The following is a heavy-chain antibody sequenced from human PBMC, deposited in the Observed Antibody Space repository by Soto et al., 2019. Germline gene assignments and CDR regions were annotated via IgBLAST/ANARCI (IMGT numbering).Heavy chain of an antibody. Sequence: ASVKVSCKASGATLDTFINYGVTWVRRAPGQGLEWMGGIIPVFGTAHYAQKFQGRLTISADESSRTAYMELSSLRAEDTAVYYCARGGQQLHGMDVWGQGTTVTVSS. J-gene: IGHJ6*02. CDR1: GATLDTFINYG. V-gene: IGHV1-69*13. D-gene: IGHD6-13*01. CDR2: IIPVFGTA. CDR3: ARGGQQLHGMDV.